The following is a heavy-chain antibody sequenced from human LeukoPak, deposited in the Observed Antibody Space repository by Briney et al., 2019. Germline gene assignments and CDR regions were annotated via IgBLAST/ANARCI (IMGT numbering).Heavy chain of an antibody. V-gene: IGHV3-30*04. CDR3: AKIPQGGTAGTYFDY. Sequence: GGSLRLSCAASGFTFSSYAMHWVRQAPGKGLEWLAVISYDGSNKNYADSVKGRFTISRDNSKRTLYLQMNSLRTEDTAVYYCAKIPQGGTAGTYFDYWGQGTLVTVSS. CDR1: GFTFSSYA. CDR2: ISYDGSNK. J-gene: IGHJ4*02. D-gene: IGHD1-26*01.